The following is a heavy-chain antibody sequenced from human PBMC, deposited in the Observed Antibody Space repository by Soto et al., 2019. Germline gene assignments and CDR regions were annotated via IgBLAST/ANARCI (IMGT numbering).Heavy chain of an antibody. V-gene: IGHV4-39*01. CDR1: GASIITQSYS. J-gene: IGHJ4*02. Sequence: QVHLQESGPGRVKPSETLSLICTVSGASIITQSYSRALIRQPPGKGLEWLGSVFYTESSFFNPSLQSRLTMSVDTSTNQFFLNLTSVTAADTAVYFCARGRVGNFDSWGQGTLVTVSS. CDR2: VFYTESS. D-gene: IGHD1-26*01. CDR3: ARGRVGNFDS.